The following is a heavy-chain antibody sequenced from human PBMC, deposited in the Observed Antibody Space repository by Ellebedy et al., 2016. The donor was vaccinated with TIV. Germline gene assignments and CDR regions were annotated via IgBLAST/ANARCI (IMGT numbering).Heavy chain of an antibody. V-gene: IGHV3-23*01. CDR2: ISGSGGST. D-gene: IGHD1-26*01. J-gene: IGHJ5*01. Sequence: GESLKISXAASGFTFKNYAMSWVRQAPGKGLEWVSAISGSGGSTYYTDSVKGRFTISRDNSKNTLYLQMSSLRAEDTAIYYCASRRGPIVGTLGGFDSWGQGTLVTVSS. CDR1: GFTFKNYA. CDR3: ASRRGPIVGTLGGFDS.